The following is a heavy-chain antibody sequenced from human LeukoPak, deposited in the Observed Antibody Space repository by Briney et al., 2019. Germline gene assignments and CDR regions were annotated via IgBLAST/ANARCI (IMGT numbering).Heavy chain of an antibody. D-gene: IGHD6-13*01. CDR3: AREDSAAGGYYFDY. Sequence: PGGSLRLSCAASGLTVSSNYMSWVRQAPGKGLEWVSVIYSGGSTYYADSVKGRFTIFRNNSKNTLYLQMNSLRAEDTAVYYCAREDSAAGGYYFDYWGQGTLVTVSS. CDR1: GLTVSSNY. CDR2: IYSGGST. J-gene: IGHJ4*02. V-gene: IGHV3-53*01.